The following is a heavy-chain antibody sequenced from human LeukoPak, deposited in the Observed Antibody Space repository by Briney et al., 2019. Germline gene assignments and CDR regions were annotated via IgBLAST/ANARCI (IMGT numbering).Heavy chain of an antibody. CDR2: ISSSSNTI. CDR3: ARDLKWERGRDAYDL. Sequence: GGSLRLSCAASGFTFSSYEMNWVRQAPGKGLEWVSYISSSSNTIYNADSVKGRFTISRDNAKNSLYLQMNSLRGEDTSVYYCARDLKWERGRDAYDLWGQGTMVSVSS. CDR1: GFTFSSYE. D-gene: IGHD1-26*01. V-gene: IGHV3-48*03. J-gene: IGHJ3*01.